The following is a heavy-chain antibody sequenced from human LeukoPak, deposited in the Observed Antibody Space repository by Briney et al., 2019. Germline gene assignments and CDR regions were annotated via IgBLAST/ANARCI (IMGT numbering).Heavy chain of an antibody. CDR2: ISYNGYNK. J-gene: IGHJ4*02. CDR3: ARDLIMMLVVPTGIDY. V-gene: IGHV3-30-3*01. D-gene: IGHD3-22*01. CDR1: GFTISSYA. Sequence: GRSLRLSCAASGFTISSYAMHWVRQAPGKGLEWVAVISYNGYNKYYADSVKGRFTISRDNSKNTLDLQMNSLRAEDTAVYYCARDLIMMLVVPTGIDYWGQGTLVTVSS.